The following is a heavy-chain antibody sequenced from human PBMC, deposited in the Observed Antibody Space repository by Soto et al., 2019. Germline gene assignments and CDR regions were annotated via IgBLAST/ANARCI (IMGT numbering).Heavy chain of an antibody. Sequence: SETLSLTCAVYGGSFSGYYWSWIRQPPGKGLEWIGEINHSGSTNYNPSLKSRVTISVDTSKNQFSLKLSSVTAADTAVYYCARGVRYSSSWYWFDRGGQGTLVTVSS. CDR3: ARGVRYSSSWYWFDR. V-gene: IGHV4-34*01. D-gene: IGHD6-13*01. J-gene: IGHJ5*02. CDR2: INHSGST. CDR1: GGSFSGYY.